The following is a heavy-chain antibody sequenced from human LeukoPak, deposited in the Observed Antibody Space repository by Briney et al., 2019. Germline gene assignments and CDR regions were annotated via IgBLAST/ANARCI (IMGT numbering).Heavy chain of an antibody. CDR2: IYTSGST. J-gene: IGHJ5*02. V-gene: IGHV4-4*07. CDR3: ARAPVGFGSNWFDP. CDR1: GGSISSYY. D-gene: IGHD3-10*01. Sequence: PSEILSLTCTVSGGSISSYYWSWIRQPAGKGLEWIGRIYTSGSTNYNPSLKSRVTMSVDTSKNQFSLKLSSVTAADTAVYYCARAPVGFGSNWFDPWGQGTLVTVSS.